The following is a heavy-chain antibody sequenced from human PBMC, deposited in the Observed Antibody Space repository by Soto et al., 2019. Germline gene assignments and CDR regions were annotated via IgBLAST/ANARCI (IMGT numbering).Heavy chain of an antibody. CDR3: ARDRDAYCSKGICSGPYFDY. D-gene: IGHD2-8*01. CDR2: ISDNSSVI. J-gene: IGHJ4*02. CDR1: GLTCSTYS. V-gene: IGHV3-48*02. Sequence: EGALWVSCAASGLTCSTYSINWVRQAPGKGLEWISYISDNSSVIYYADAVKGRFTISRDNAKNSLYLQMNSLRDEDTAVYYCARDRDAYCSKGICSGPYFDYWGQGTLVTVSS.